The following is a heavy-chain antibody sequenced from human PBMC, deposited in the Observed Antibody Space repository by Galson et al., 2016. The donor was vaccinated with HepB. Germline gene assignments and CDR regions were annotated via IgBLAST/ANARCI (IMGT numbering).Heavy chain of an antibody. CDR3: ASGDYGMPFDY. CDR1: GGSIYSSSYY. V-gene: IGHV4-39*01. J-gene: IGHJ4*02. D-gene: IGHD4-17*01. CDR2: SYYSGNT. Sequence: ETLSLTCTVSGGSIYSSSYYWGWIRQPPGMGLEWIGSSYYSGNTYYNPSLKSRVTISVDTSENQVSLKLSSVTAADTAMYYCASGDYGMPFDYWGQGTLVIVSS.